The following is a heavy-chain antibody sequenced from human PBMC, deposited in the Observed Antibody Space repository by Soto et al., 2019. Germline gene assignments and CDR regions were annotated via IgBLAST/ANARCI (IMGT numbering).Heavy chain of an antibody. CDR1: GFTFSSYG. CDR2: IWYDGSNK. V-gene: IGHV3-33*01. CDR3: ARDGELERRRYYGMDV. J-gene: IGHJ6*02. Sequence: QVQLVESGGGVVQPGRSLRLSCAASGFTFSSYGMHWVRQAPGKGLEWVAVIWYDGSNKYYADSVKGRFTISRDNSKNTLYLKMNSLRAEDTAVYYCARDGELERRRYYGMDVWGQGTTVTVSS. D-gene: IGHD1-1*01.